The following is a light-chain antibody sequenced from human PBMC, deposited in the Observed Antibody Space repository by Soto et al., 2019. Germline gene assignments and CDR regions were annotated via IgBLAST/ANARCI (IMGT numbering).Light chain of an antibody. CDR1: QSVSSN. CDR3: QQYNNWPPT. V-gene: IGKV3-11*01. CDR2: DAS. J-gene: IGKJ5*01. Sequence: DIVLTQSPATLSLSPGERAPPSCRASQSVSSNLAWYQQKPGQAPRLLIYDASNRATGIPARFSGSGSGTDFTLTISSLQAEDVAVYYCQQYNNWPPTFGQGTRLEIK.